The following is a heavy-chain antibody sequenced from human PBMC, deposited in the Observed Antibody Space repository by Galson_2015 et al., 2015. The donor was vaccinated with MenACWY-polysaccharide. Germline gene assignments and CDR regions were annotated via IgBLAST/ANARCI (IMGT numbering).Heavy chain of an antibody. Sequence: SLRLSCAASGFTFSSYSMNWVRQAPGKGLEWVSSISSSSSYIYYADSVKGRFTISRDNAKNSLYLQMNSLRAEDTAVYYCARDLGWDYGGNSAYYYYGMDVWGQGTTVTVSS. D-gene: IGHD4-23*01. J-gene: IGHJ6*02. CDR2: ISSSSSYI. CDR1: GFTFSSYS. V-gene: IGHV3-21*01. CDR3: ARDLGWDYGGNSAYYYYGMDV.